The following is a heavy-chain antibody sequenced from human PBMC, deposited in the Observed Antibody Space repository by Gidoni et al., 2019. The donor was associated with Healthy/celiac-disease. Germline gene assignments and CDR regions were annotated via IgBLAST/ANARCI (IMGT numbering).Heavy chain of an antibody. CDR1: GFTFGSYA. Sequence: EVQRLESGGGLVQPGGSLRLSCEASGFTFGSYALSWVRQAPGKGRGWVSAISGSGGSTYYADSVKGRFTISRDNSKNTLYLQMNSLRAEDTAVYYCAKGGSGYLWDDAFDIWGQGTMVTVSS. CDR2: ISGSGGST. J-gene: IGHJ3*02. CDR3: AKGGSGYLWDDAFDI. D-gene: IGHD3-22*01. V-gene: IGHV3-23*01.